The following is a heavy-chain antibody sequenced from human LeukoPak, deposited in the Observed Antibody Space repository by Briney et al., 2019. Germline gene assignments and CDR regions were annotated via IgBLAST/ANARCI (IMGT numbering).Heavy chain of an antibody. CDR3: ARGGPPDYYDSSGYYTFFLGSYYFDY. CDR2: IIPIFGTA. V-gene: IGHV1-69*05. J-gene: IGHJ4*02. D-gene: IGHD3-22*01. CDR1: GGTFSSYA. Sequence: ASAKVSCKASGGTFSSYAISWVRQAPGQGLEWMGGIIPIFGTANYAQKFQGRVTITTDESTSTAYMELSSLRSEDTAVYYCARGGPPDYYDSSGYYTFFLGSYYFDYWGQGTLVTVSS.